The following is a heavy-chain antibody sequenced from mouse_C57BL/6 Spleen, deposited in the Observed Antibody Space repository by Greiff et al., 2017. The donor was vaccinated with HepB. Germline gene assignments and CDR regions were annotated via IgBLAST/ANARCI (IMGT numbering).Heavy chain of an antibody. J-gene: IGHJ3*01. CDR1: GFSLTSYG. CDR2: IWGVGST. V-gene: IGHV2-6*01. D-gene: IGHD1-1*01. CDR3: ASRRYGSSSWFAY. Sequence: VKVVESGPGLVAPSQRLSITCTVSGFSLTSYGVDWVRQSPGKGLEWLGVIWGVGSTNYNSALKSRLSISKDNSKSQVFLKMNSLQTDDTAMYYCASRRYGSSSWFAYWGQGTLVTVSA.